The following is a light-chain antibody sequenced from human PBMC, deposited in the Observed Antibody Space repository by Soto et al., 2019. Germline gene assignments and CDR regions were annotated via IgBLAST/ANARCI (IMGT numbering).Light chain of an antibody. J-gene: IGKJ2*01. CDR2: DAS. Sequence: DLQMTQSPSTLSASVGDRVTITCRASQSISSWLAWYQQKPGKAPKLLIYDASSLESGVPSRFSGSGSGTEFTLTISSLQPDDFATYYCQQYNSSMGTFGQGTKLEIK. CDR1: QSISSW. V-gene: IGKV1-5*01. CDR3: QQYNSSMGT.